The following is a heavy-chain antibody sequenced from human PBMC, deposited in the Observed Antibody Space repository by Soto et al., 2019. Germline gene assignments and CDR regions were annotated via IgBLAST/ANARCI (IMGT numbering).Heavy chain of an antibody. CDR3: AKDAYYGSGSYYYFDS. J-gene: IGHJ4*02. V-gene: IGHV3-23*01. CDR1: GFTFSKYG. Sequence: EVQLLESGGGLVQPGGSLRLSCAASGFTFSKYGMNWVRQAPGKGLEWVSAISGTESSTYYAASVKGRFTISRDTSKNTLYLHMTSLRAEDTAVYYCAKDAYYGSGSYYYFDSWGQGTLVTVSS. D-gene: IGHD3-10*01. CDR2: ISGTESST.